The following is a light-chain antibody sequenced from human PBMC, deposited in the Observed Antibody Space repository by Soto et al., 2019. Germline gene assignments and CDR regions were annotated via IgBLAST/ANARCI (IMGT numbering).Light chain of an antibody. CDR2: KAS. J-gene: IGKJ1*01. CDR3: LQDHNYFWT. Sequence: IQMTQSPFTLSASVGDRVTITCRASQSISSWLAWYQQKPGKAPKLLIYKASTLESGVPSRFSGSGSGTEFTLTISSLQPEDSASYFCLQDHNYFWTFGQGTKVDIK. V-gene: IGKV1-5*03. CDR1: QSISSW.